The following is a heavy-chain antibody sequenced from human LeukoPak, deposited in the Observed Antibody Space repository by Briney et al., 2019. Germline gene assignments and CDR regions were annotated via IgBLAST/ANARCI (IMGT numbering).Heavy chain of an antibody. V-gene: IGHV3-23*01. CDR3: VRDTGWFRFDS. Sequence: GGSLRLSCAASGFTFSSSAMSWVRQAPGKGLEWVSAISNNGGYTYYADSVQGRFTISRDNSKSTLCLQMNSLRAEDTAVYYCVRDTGWFRFDSWGQGTLVTVSS. CDR1: GFTFSSSA. J-gene: IGHJ4*02. CDR2: ISNNGGYT. D-gene: IGHD6-19*01.